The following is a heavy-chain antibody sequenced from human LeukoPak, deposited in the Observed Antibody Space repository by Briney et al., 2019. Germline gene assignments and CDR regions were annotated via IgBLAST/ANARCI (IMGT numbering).Heavy chain of an antibody. CDR2: INHSGST. CDR1: GGSFSGYY. V-gene: IGHV4-34*01. CDR3: ARDRGGIAAAGTMRLFDY. Sequence: SETLSLTCAVYGGSFSGYYWSWIRQPPGKGLEWIGEINHSGSTNYNPSLKSRVTISVDTSKNQFSLKLSSVTAADTAVYYCARDRGGIAAAGTMRLFDYWGQGTLVTVSS. J-gene: IGHJ4*02. D-gene: IGHD6-13*01.